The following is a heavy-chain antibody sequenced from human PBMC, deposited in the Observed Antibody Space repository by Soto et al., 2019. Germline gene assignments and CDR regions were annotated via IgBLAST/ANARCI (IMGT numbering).Heavy chain of an antibody. V-gene: IGHV4-59*01. J-gene: IGHJ4*02. Sequence: LSLTCTVSGASLSGYYWAWIRQPPGKGLEWIGNIFYSGSTDYNPSLKSRVTMSLDTSRSHFSLKIRSVTTADTAVYYCARVDWGSFDYWGQGTLVTVSS. CDR2: IFYSGST. CDR1: GASLSGYY. CDR3: ARVDWGSFDY. D-gene: IGHD3-9*01.